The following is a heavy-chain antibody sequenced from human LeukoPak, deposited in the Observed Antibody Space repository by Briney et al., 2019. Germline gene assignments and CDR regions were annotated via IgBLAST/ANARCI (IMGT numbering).Heavy chain of an antibody. CDR2: INHSGST. D-gene: IGHD3-16*01. J-gene: IGHJ4*02. CDR3: ARARGLGESRLRFDY. CDR1: GGSFSGYY. V-gene: IGHV4-34*01. Sequence: RSSETLSLTCAVYGGSFSGYYWSWIRQPPGKGLEWIGEINHSGSTNYNPSLKSRVTISVDTSKNQFSLKLSSVTAADTAVYYCARARGLGESRLRFDYWGQGTLVTVSS.